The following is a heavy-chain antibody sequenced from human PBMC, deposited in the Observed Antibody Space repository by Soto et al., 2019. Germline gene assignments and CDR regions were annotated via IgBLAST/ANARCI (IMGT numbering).Heavy chain of an antibody. CDR2: INAGYGNT. CDR3: AGDRSGYSSSWYPSNPNDAFDI. J-gene: IGHJ3*02. CDR1: GYTFSSYA. D-gene: IGHD6-13*01. V-gene: IGHV1-3*01. Sequence: ASVKVSCKASGYTFSSYAMHWVRQAPGQRLEWMGWINAGYGNTKSSQKFQDRVTMTTDTSTSTAYMELRSLRSDDTAVYYCAGDRSGYSSSWYPSNPNDAFDIWGQGTMVTVSS.